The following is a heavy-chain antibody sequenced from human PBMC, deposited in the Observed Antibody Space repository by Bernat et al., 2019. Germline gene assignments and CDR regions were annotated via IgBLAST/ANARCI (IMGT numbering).Heavy chain of an antibody. CDR2: TNQDGSEK. Sequence: EVQLVESGGGLVKPGGSLRLSCAASGFTFSSYWMSWVRQAPGKGLEWVANTNQDGSEKYYVDSVKGRFTISRDNAKNSLYLQMNSLRAEDTAVYYCARKRGATTGTNFDYWGQGTLVTVSS. V-gene: IGHV3-7*03. CDR1: GFTFSSYW. J-gene: IGHJ4*02. CDR3: ARKRGATTGTNFDY. D-gene: IGHD1-7*01.